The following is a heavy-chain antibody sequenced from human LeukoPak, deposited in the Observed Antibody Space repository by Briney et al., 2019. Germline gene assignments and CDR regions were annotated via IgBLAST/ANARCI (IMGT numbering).Heavy chain of an antibody. CDR2: ISGYNGNI. D-gene: IGHD3-3*01. CDR3: ARDSVRFLEWFSFDY. CDR1: GYIFTSYG. V-gene: IGHV1-18*01. J-gene: IGHJ4*02. Sequence: ASVKVSCTASGYIFTSYGISWVRQAPGQGLEWMGWISGYNGNINYVQKLQGRVTMTTDTSTSTVYLELRSLSSDDTAVYYCARDSVRFLEWFSFDYWGQGTLVTVSS.